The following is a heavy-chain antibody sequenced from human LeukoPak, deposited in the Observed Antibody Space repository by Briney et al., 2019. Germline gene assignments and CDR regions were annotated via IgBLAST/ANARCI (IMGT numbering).Heavy chain of an antibody. V-gene: IGHV1-8*02. CDR1: GYTFSDYD. J-gene: IGHJ4*02. CDR3: ARNMALDY. CDR2: INPGTDNT. D-gene: IGHD2/OR15-2a*01. Sequence: GASVKVSCKASGYTFSDYDINWVRQAAGQGLEWMGRINPGTDNTDYAQKFQGRLTMTKDISIRTVYMELSSLRSEDAAVYYCARNMALDYWGQGSLVIVSS.